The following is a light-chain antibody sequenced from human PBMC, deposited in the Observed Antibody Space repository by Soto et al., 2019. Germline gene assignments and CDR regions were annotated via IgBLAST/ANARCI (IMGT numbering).Light chain of an antibody. CDR1: QSVSSN. CDR3: QQDYNLTFT. J-gene: IGKJ5*01. CDR2: GAS. Sequence: EIVMTQSPATLSVSPGERATLSCRASQSVSSNLAWYQQKPGQAPSILIYGASTRATGIPARFSGSGSGTEFNLTISRLQSEDFAVYYCQQDYNLTFTVGQGTRLEIK. V-gene: IGKV3-15*01.